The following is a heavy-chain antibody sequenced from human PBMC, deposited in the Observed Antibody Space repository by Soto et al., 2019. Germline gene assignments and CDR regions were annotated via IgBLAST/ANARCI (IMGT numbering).Heavy chain of an antibody. CDR1: GGSIYSYY. CDR2: IYYSGST. J-gene: IGHJ5*02. V-gene: IGHV4-59*01. CDR3: ARSPESNWFDP. Sequence: SETLSLTCTVSGGSIYSYYWSWIRQPPGKGLEWIGYIYYSGSTIYNPFLKSRVTISVDTSKNQFSLNLRSVTAADTAVYYCARSPESNWFDPWGQGTLVTVSS.